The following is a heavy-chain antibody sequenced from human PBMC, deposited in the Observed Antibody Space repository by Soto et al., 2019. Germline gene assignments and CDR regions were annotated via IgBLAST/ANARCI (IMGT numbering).Heavy chain of an antibody. CDR3: AKDIRKLITIFGVVIIH. J-gene: IGHJ4*02. Sequence: GGSLRLSCAASGFTFSSYGMHWVRQAPGKGLEWVAVISYDGSNKYYADSVKGRFTISRDNSKNTLYLQMNSLRAEDTAVYYCAKDIRKLITIFGVVIIHWGQGTLVTVSS. V-gene: IGHV3-30*18. D-gene: IGHD3-3*01. CDR2: ISYDGSNK. CDR1: GFTFSSYG.